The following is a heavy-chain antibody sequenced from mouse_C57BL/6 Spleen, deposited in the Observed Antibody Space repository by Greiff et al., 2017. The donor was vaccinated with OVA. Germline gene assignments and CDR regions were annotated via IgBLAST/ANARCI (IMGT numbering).Heavy chain of an antibody. J-gene: IGHJ3*01. CDR3: ARDHSYGSPIAY. CDR1: GYSITSGYY. V-gene: IGHV3-6*01. CDR2: ISYDGSN. D-gene: IGHD1-1*01. Sequence: EVKLQESGPGLVKPSQSLSLTCSVTGYSITSGYYWNWIRQFPGNKLEWMGYISYDGSNNYNPSLKNRISFTRATSKNQFLLKLTSVTTEDTATNYCARDHSYGSPIAYWGQGTLVTVSA.